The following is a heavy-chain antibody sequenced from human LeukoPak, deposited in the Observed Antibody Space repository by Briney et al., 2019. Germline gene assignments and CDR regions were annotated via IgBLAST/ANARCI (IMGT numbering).Heavy chain of an antibody. CDR2: ISGSGGST. CDR1: GFTFSGYA. CDR3: AKGGSGWYLYYFDY. J-gene: IGHJ4*02. Sequence: GGSLRLSCAASGFTFSGYAMSWVRQAPGKGLEWVSAISGSGGSTYYADSVKGRFTISRDNSKNTLYLQMNSLRAEDTAVYYCAKGGSGWYLYYFDYWGQGTLVTVSS. V-gene: IGHV3-23*01. D-gene: IGHD6-19*01.